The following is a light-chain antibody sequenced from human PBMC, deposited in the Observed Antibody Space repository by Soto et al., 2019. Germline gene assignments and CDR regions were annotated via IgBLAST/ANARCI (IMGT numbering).Light chain of an antibody. V-gene: IGKV1-39*01. CDR3: HRSYITPRT. J-gene: IGKJ1*01. CDR2: AAS. Sequence: DTQLTKYTSSLSASVGRRVTITCRASQTISNYLNWYQQKPGKAPNLLIYAASSLQSGVPSRFSGSGSGTDFTLTISSLQPEDFATYYCHRSYITPRTIGQRAEVDIK. CDR1: QTISNY.